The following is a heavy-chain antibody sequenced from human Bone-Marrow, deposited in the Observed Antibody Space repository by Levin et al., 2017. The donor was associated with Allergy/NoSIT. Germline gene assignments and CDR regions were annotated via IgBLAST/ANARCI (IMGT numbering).Heavy chain of an antibody. CDR2: IYPGYSEI. CDR1: GYSFISYW. CDR3: AIDKTYGSGSRPYFLHH. Sequence: GESLKISCKASGYSFISYWIAWVRQMPGKGLEWIGIIYPGYSEIRYSPSFEGQVPISADKSIDTAYLQWGSLKASDTAMYYCAIDKTYGSGSRPYFLHHWGQGTLVTVSS. J-gene: IGHJ5*02. V-gene: IGHV5-51*01. D-gene: IGHD3-10*01.